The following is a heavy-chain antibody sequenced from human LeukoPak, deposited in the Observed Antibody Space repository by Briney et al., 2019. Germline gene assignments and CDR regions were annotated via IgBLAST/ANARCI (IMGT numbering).Heavy chain of an antibody. CDR3: ARGLNSGWLTSYYMDV. Sequence: PGGSLRLSCAASGFTFSNYWMSWVRLAPGKGLEWVANIKQDGSEIDSVDSMKGRFTISRDNAKNSLYLQMNSLRAEDTALYHCARGLNSGWLTSYYMDVWGKGTTVTISS. CDR2: IKQDGSEI. CDR1: GFTFSNYW. D-gene: IGHD6-19*01. J-gene: IGHJ6*03. V-gene: IGHV3-7*03.